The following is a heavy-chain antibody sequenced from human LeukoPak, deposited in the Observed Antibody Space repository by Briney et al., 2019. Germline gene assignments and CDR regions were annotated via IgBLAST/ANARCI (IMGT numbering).Heavy chain of an antibody. V-gene: IGHV7-4-1*02. J-gene: IGHJ6*02. D-gene: IGHD6-6*01. CDR3: ASIGGGYSSSFYYYYGMDV. CDR2: INTNTGNP. CDR1: GYTFTSYA. Sequence: ASVKVSCKASGYTFTSYAMNWVRPAPGQGLEWMGWINTNTGNPTYAQGFTGRFVFSLDTSVSTAYLQISSLKAEDTAVYYCASIGGGYSSSFYYYYGMDVWGQGTTVTVSS.